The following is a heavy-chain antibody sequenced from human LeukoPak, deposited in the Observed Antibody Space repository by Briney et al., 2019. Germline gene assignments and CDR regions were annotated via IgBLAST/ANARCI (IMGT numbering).Heavy chain of an antibody. D-gene: IGHD2-21*01. CDR1: GFTFSDYY. CDR2: IGRSGGDK. J-gene: IGHJ4*02. Sequence: GGSLRLSCAASGFTFSDYYMSWIRQSPGKGLEWLSHIGRSGGDKNYADSVKGRFTISRDSSKNTLFLQMNRLRPEDAAVYYCAKAPVTTCRGAYCYPFDYWGQGTLVTVSS. CDR3: AKAPVTTCRGAYCYPFDY. V-gene: IGHV3-11*01.